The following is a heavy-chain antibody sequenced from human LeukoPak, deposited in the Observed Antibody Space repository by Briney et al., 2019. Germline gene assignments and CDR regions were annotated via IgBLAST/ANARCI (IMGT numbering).Heavy chain of an antibody. J-gene: IGHJ5*02. CDR2: IYWNDDK. Sequence: SGPTLVNPTQTLTLTCTLSGFSLSTSGVGVGWIRQPPGKALEWLALIYWNDDKRYSPSLKSRLTITKDTSKNQVVLTMTNMDPVDTATYYCAHRLDEATYYYDSSGYSNWFDPWGQGTLVTVSS. D-gene: IGHD3-22*01. CDR1: GFSLSTSGVG. V-gene: IGHV2-5*01. CDR3: AHRLDEATYYYDSSGYSNWFDP.